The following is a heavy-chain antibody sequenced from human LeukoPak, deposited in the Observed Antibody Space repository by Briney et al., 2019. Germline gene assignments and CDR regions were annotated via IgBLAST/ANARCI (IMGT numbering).Heavy chain of an antibody. D-gene: IGHD1-1*01. CDR1: GFTFSSYS. CDR3: ARCTTGRTFGSLREIKRSREIDY. CDR2: ISTSSSYI. V-gene: IGHV3-21*01. J-gene: IGHJ4*02. Sequence: GGSLRLSCAASGFTFSSYSMNWVRQAPGKGLEWVSFISTSSSYIHNADSVKGRFTISRDNAKNSLYLQMNSLRVEDTAVYYCARCTTGRTFGSLREIKRSREIDYWGQGTLVTVSS.